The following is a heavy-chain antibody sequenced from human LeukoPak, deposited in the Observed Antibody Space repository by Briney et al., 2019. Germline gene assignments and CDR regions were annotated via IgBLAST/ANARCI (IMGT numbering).Heavy chain of an antibody. CDR1: GFTFSSYA. CDR3: ARVLSADSPGFQH. CDR2: ISYDGSNK. D-gene: IGHD3-22*01. V-gene: IGHV3-30-3*01. J-gene: IGHJ1*01. Sequence: GGSLRLSCAASGFTFSSYAMHWVRQAPGKGLEWVAVISYDGSNKYYADPVKGRFTISRDNAKNTLYLQMNSLRAEDTAVYYCARVLSADSPGFQHWGQGTLVTVSS.